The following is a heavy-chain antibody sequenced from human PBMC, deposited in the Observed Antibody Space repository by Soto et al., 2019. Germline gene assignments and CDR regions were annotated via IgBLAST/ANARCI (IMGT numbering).Heavy chain of an antibody. CDR2: IYYSGTA. D-gene: IGHD1-26*01. CDR3: ARGDGILLSSLAGRYYFHKMDV. V-gene: IGHV4-59*01. J-gene: IGHJ6*02. Sequence: QVQLRESGPGLVKSSETLSLTCTVSGGSISTYYWSWVRHPQGRGLGWIGHIYYSGTATYNPSLRSRVTTSIATSKNQFSLRLSSVTAADTAVDYCARGDGILLSSLAGRYYFHKMDVWGQGTTVTVYS. CDR1: GGSISTYY.